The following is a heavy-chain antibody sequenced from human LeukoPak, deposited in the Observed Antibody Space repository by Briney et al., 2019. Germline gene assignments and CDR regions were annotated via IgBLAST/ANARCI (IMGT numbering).Heavy chain of an antibody. J-gene: IGHJ4*02. CDR1: GGSISSSDW. Sequence: SETLSLTCAVSGGSISSSDWWSWVRQPPGKGLEWIGYIYYSGSTYYNPSLKSRVTISVDTSKNQFSLKLSSVTAADTAVYYCARGANYYDSSGYRDYWGQGTLVTVSS. V-gene: IGHV4-30-4*01. CDR3: ARGANYYDSSGYRDY. CDR2: IYYSGST. D-gene: IGHD3-22*01.